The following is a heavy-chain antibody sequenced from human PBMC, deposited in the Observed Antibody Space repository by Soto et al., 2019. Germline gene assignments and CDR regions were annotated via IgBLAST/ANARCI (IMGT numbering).Heavy chain of an antibody. Sequence: SGPTLVNPTQTLTLTCTFSGFSLTTSGVGVGWIRQPPGKALEWLALIYWDDDKRYSPSLNNRLTITKDTSKNQVVLTMTNMDPVDTATYYCAHRPYGSKPQWVVDYWGQGTLVTVSS. D-gene: IGHD4-17*01. J-gene: IGHJ4*02. CDR3: AHRPYGSKPQWVVDY. CDR1: GFSLTTSGVG. V-gene: IGHV2-5*02. CDR2: IYWDDDK.